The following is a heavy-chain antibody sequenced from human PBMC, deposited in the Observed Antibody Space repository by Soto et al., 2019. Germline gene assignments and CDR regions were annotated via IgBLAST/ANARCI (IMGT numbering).Heavy chain of an antibody. CDR2: INPNSGGT. CDR1: GYTFTGYY. D-gene: IGHD3-22*01. V-gene: IGHV1-2*02. J-gene: IGHJ3*02. CDR3: ARDYPISNYEVVVADAFYI. Sequence: ASVKVSCKASGYTFTGYYTHWVRQAPGQGLEWMGWINPNSGGTNYAQKFQGRVTMTRDTSISTAYMELSRLRSDDTAVYYCARDYPISNYEVVVADAFYIWGQGTMVTVSS.